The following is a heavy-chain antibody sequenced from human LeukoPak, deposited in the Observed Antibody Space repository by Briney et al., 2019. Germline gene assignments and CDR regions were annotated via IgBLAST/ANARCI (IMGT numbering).Heavy chain of an antibody. D-gene: IGHD3-10*01. CDR3: ARGQDYYGSGSWGYNWFDP. J-gene: IGHJ5*02. V-gene: IGHV4-34*01. CDR2: INHSGST. CDR1: GVSFSGYY. Sequence: PSETLSLTCAVYGVSFSGYYWSWLRQPPGKGLEWIGEINHSGSTNYNPSLKSRVTMSVDTSKNQLSLKLSSVTAADTAVYYCARGQDYYGSGSWGYNWFDPWGQGTLVTVSS.